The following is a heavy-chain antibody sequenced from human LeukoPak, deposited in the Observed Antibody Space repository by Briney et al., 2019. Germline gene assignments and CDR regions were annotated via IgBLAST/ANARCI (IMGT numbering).Heavy chain of an antibody. Sequence: GGSLRLSCAASGFTFSSCGMHWVRQGPGKGLEWVAFIRYDGSNKYYADSVKGRFTISRDNSKNTLYLQMNSLRAEDTAVYYCARSLRAYQLLLVYWGQGTLVTVSS. CDR2: IRYDGSNK. V-gene: IGHV3-30*02. J-gene: IGHJ4*02. D-gene: IGHD2-2*01. CDR3: ARSLRAYQLLLVY. CDR1: GFTFSSCG.